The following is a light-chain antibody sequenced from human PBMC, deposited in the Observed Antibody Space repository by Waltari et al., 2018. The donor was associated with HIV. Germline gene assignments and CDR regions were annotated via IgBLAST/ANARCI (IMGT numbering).Light chain of an antibody. CDR2: GNS. Sequence: QSVLTQPPSVSGAPGQRDTIPYTGRSPNIGAGYDVHWYQQLPGTAPKLLSYGNSNRPSGVPDRFSGSKSGTSASLAITGLQAEDEADYYCQSYDSSLSGSVVFGGGTKLTVL. J-gene: IGLJ2*01. V-gene: IGLV1-40*01. CDR3: QSYDSSLSGSVV. CDR1: SPNIGAGYD.